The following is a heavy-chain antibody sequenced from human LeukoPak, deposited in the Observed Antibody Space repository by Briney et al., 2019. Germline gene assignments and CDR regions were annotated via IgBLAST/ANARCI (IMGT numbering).Heavy chain of an antibody. Sequence: ASVKVSCKASGGTFSSYAISWVRQAPGQGLEWMGRIIPIFGTANYAQKFQGRVTITTDESTSTAYMELSSLRSEDTAVYYCARDYGGTIFGVVTFNYWGQGTLVTVSS. CDR3: ARDYGGTIFGVVTFNY. J-gene: IGHJ4*02. V-gene: IGHV1-69*05. CDR2: IIPIFGTA. D-gene: IGHD3-3*01. CDR1: GGTFSSYA.